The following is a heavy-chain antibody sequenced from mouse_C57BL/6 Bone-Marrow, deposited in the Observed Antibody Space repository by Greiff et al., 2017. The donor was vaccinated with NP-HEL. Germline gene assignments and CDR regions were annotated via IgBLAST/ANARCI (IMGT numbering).Heavy chain of an antibody. CDR3: VREGYYYGSSYFDY. CDR1: GFTFNTYA. V-gene: IGHV10-3*01. CDR2: IRSKSSNYAT. D-gene: IGHD1-1*01. J-gene: IGHJ2*01. Sequence: EVQRVESGGGLVQPKGSLKLSCAASGFTFNTYAMHWVRQAPGKGLEWVARIRSKSSNYATYYADSVKARFTISRDDSQSMLYLQMNNLKTEDTAMYYCVREGYYYGSSYFDYWGQGTTLTVSS.